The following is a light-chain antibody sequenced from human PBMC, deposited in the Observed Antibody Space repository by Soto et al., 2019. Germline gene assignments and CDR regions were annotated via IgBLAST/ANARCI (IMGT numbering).Light chain of an antibody. Sequence: EIVLTQSPGTLSLSPGERATLSCRAGQSVTSNYLAWYQQKPGQAPRLLVYGASSRATGISDRFSGSGSGTDFTLTISRLEPEDFAVYYCQHYVSPLITFGQGTRLENK. CDR1: QSVTSNY. J-gene: IGKJ5*01. CDR2: GAS. CDR3: QHYVSPLIT. V-gene: IGKV3-20*01.